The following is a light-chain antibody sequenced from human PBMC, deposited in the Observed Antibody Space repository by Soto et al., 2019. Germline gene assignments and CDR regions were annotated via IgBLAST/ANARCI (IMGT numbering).Light chain of an antibody. CDR1: SGHSSYI. CDR3: ETWDSNTHAL. Sequence: QLVLTQSSSASASLGSSVKLTCTLSSGHSSYIIAWHQQQPGKAPRYLMKLEGSGSYNKGSGVPDRFPGSSSGADRYLTISNLRFEYAADYFCETWDSNTHALFGGGTKVTV. V-gene: IGLV4-60*02. J-gene: IGLJ3*02. CDR2: LEGSGSY.